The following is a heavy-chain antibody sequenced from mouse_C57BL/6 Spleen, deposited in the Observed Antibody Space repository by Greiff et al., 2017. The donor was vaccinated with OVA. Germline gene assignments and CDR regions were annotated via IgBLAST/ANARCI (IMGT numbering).Heavy chain of an antibody. Sequence: QVHVKQPGAELVRPGSSVKLSCKASGYTFTSYWMHWVQQRPIQGLEWIGNIDTSDSETHYNQKFKDKATLTVDKSSSTAYMQLSRLTSEDSAVYYCARGYDGSITWFAYWGQGTLVTVSA. CDR3: ARGYDGSITWFAY. CDR1: GYTFTSYW. J-gene: IGHJ3*01. V-gene: IGHV1-52*01. CDR2: IDTSDSET. D-gene: IGHD1-1*01.